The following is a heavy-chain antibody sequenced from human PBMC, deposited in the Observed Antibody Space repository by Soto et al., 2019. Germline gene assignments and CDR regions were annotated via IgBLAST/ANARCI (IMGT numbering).Heavy chain of an antibody. CDR1: GFTFSSYA. CDR2: MSSSGGST. V-gene: IGHV3-23*01. Sequence: GGSLRLSCAASGFTFSSYAMSWVRQAPGKGLEWVSGMSSSGGSTYYADSVKGRFTISRDNSKNTLYLEMNSLRAEDTAVYYCAKDRAYSSSWSGKPAEYFQHWGQGTLVTVSS. J-gene: IGHJ1*01. CDR3: AKDRAYSSSWSGKPAEYFQH. D-gene: IGHD6-13*01.